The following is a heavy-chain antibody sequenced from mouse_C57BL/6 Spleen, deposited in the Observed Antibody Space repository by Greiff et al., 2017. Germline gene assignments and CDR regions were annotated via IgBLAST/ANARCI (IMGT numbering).Heavy chain of an antibody. Sequence: EVKLMESGPELVKPGASVKMSCKASGYTFTDYNMHWVKQSHGKSLEWIGYINPNNGGTSYNQKFKGKATLTVNKSSSTAYMELRSLTSEDSAVYYCARNDYYGSSWGQGTTLTVSS. CDR3: ARNDYYGSS. J-gene: IGHJ2*01. CDR1: GYTFTDYN. CDR2: INPNNGGT. D-gene: IGHD1-1*01. V-gene: IGHV1-22*01.